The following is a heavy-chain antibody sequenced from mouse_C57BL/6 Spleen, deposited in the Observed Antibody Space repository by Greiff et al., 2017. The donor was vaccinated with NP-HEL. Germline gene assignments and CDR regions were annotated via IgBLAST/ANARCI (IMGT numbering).Heavy chain of an antibody. D-gene: IGHD4-1*01. V-gene: IGHV10-1*01. CDR1: GFSFNTYA. CDR2: IRSKSNNYAT. CDR3: VRPTGPYWYFDV. Sequence: EVQLVESGGGLVQPKGSLKLSCAASGFSFNTYAMNWVRQAPGKGLEWVARIRSKSNNYATYYADSVKDRFTISRDDSESMLYLQMNNLKTEDTAMYYCVRPTGPYWYFDVWGTGTTVTVSS. J-gene: IGHJ1*03.